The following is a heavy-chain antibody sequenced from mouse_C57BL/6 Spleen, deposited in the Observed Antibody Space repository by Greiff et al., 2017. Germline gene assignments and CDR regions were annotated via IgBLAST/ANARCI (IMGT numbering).Heavy chain of an antibody. CDR1: GYTFTDYN. Sequence: EVQLQQSGPELVKPGASVKMSCKASGYTFTDYNMHWVKQSHGKSLEWIGYINPNNGGTSYNQKFKGKATLTVNKSSSTAYMELRSLTSEDSAVYYCAIPHFITTVVSYFDYWGQGTTLTVSS. V-gene: IGHV1-22*01. D-gene: IGHD1-1*01. J-gene: IGHJ2*01. CDR2: INPNNGGT. CDR3: AIPHFITTVVSYFDY.